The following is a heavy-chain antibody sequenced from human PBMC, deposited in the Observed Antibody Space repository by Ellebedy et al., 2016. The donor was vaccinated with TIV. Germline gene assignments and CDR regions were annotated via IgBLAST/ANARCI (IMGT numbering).Heavy chain of an antibody. CDR1: GFNLSNNA. D-gene: IGHD3-10*01. CDR3: AKLGVVIRGDY. J-gene: IGHJ1*01. Sequence: PGGSLRLSCAASGFNLSNNALHWVRQAPGKGLEWLAVISYNGSIQFYADSVKGRFTISRDNSKGMLYLQMNNLRTEDTARYYCAKLGVVIRGDYWGQGTLVTVSS. V-gene: IGHV3-30-3*02. CDR2: ISYNGSIQ.